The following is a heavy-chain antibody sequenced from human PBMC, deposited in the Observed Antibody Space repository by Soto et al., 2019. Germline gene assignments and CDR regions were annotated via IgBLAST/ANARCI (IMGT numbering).Heavy chain of an antibody. CDR3: ARTKTNYDYFGMDV. CDR1: GFTFDTYS. CDR2: ISNGGTTI. V-gene: IGHV3-48*01. D-gene: IGHD2-8*01. J-gene: IGHJ6*02. Sequence: VGSLRLSCAASGFTFDTYSMNWVRQAPGKGLEWVSYISNGGTTIYYADSVKGRFAISRDNAQNSLYLQMNSLRAEDTAVYYCARTKTNYDYFGMDVWGQGTTVTVSS.